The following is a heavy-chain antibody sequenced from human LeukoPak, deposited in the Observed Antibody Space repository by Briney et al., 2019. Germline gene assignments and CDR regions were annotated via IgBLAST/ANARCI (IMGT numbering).Heavy chain of an antibody. Sequence: SETLSLTCTVSGGXISSSYCSWIRQPPGKGLEWIGCISNSGTTSYNPSLRSRITISVDTSKNQLSLRLSSVTAADTAVYYCARGVRNIDYWGQGTLVTVSS. V-gene: IGHV4-59*01. J-gene: IGHJ4*02. CDR2: ISNSGTT. CDR1: GGXISSSY. D-gene: IGHD3-10*01. CDR3: ARGVRNIDY.